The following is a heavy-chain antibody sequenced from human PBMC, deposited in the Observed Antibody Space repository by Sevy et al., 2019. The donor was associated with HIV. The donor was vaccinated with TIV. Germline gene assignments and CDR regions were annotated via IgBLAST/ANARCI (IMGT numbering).Heavy chain of an antibody. D-gene: IGHD3-22*01. V-gene: IGHV3-23*01. Sequence: GGSLRLSCAASGFTFNTHAMNWVRQAPGKGLEWVSGISATGGGTYYTDSVKGRFIVSRDNSQNTLYLQMNSLRADDTAIYYCAKALNPALESMIEVIFRTLKGFDVWGQGTMVTVSS. CDR2: ISATGGGT. CDR3: AKALNPALESMIEVIFRTLKGFDV. J-gene: IGHJ3*01. CDR1: GFTFNTHA.